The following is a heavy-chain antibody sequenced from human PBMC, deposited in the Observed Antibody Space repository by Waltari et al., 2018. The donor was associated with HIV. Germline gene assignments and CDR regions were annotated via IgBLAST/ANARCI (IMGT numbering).Heavy chain of an antibody. J-gene: IGHJ4*02. V-gene: IGHV3-30-3*01. CDR3: ARELAPKDSSGYYGPDY. CDR2: ISYDGSNK. D-gene: IGHD3-22*01. CDR1: GFTCRRYP. Sequence: QVQLVESGGGVVQPGGSLRLSCAASGFTCRRYPMHWVRQAPGKGLGGVAVISYDGSNKYYADSVRGRFTISRDNSKNTLYLQMYSLRAEDTAVCYCARELAPKDSSGYYGPDYWGQGTLVTVSS.